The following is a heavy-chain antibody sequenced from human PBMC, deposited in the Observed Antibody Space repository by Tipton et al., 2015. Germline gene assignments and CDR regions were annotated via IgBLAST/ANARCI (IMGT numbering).Heavy chain of an antibody. J-gene: IGHJ5*01. D-gene: IGHD3-16*02. Sequence: TLSLTCTVSGGSVSSSSDYWGWIRQSPGKGLEWIGHISYNGSTCCNPSLKSRLTTSIDTSKNQFSLNLTSVTAADTAMYYCARGGGDDYIWGSSRFDSWGQGILVTVSS. CDR2: ISYNGST. CDR3: ARGGGDDYIWGSSRFDS. CDR1: GGSVSSSSDY. V-gene: IGHV4-30-4*08.